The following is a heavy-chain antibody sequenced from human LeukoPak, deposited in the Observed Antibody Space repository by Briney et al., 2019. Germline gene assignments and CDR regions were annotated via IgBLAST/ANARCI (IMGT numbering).Heavy chain of an antibody. Sequence: GGSLRLSCAASGFSFSDCAVHWVRQAPGKGLEWLGRIESKATNHATVYSASVEGRFTISRDDSKNTAFLQMNSLKTEDTAMYYCTRHLDGISAYDYWGQGSLVTVSP. CDR2: IESKATNHAT. CDR1: GFSFSDCA. CDR3: TRHLDGISAYDY. J-gene: IGHJ4*02. D-gene: IGHD6-13*01. V-gene: IGHV3-73*01.